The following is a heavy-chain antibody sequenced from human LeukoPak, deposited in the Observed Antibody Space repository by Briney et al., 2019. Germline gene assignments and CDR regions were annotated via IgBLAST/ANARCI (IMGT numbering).Heavy chain of an antibody. CDR1: AGSISSSSYS. CDR3: ARGSTASGYGGLFDY. V-gene: IGHV4-39*07. J-gene: IGHJ4*02. D-gene: IGHD5-12*01. CDR2: IYYSGYT. Sequence: PSETLSLTCTVSAGSISSSSYSWGWIRQPPGKGLEWIGTIYYSGYTYYSPSLRSRLTISVDTSKNQFSLKLSSVTAADTAVYYCARGSTASGYGGLFDYWGQGTLVTVSS.